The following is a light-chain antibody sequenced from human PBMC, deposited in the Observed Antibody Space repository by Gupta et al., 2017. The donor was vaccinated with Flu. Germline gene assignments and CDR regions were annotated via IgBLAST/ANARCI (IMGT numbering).Light chain of an antibody. CDR3: QQSDYIPYT. CDR1: QSVLHSTNYKNY. CDR2: WAS. J-gene: IGKJ2*01. V-gene: IGKV4-1*01. Sequence: SLGERATINCKSSQSVLHSTNYKNYLAWYQQKPGQPPKLLIFWASTRESGVPDRFSGSGSGTDFTLTISSLQAEDVAVYYCQQSDYIPYTFGQGTKMDIK.